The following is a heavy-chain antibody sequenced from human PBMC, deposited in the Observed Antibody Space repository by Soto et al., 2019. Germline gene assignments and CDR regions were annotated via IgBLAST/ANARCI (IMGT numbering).Heavy chain of an antibody. Sequence: GGSLRLSCTASGFTFGDYAMSWVRQAPGKGLEWVGFIRSKAYGGTTEYAASVKGRFTISKDDSKSIAYLQMNSLKTEDTAVYYCTRERLYYDSSGYRPRPLLDAFDIWGQGTMVTVSS. CDR3: TRERLYYDSSGYRPRPLLDAFDI. D-gene: IGHD3-22*01. CDR1: GFTFGDYA. CDR2: IRSKAYGGTT. J-gene: IGHJ3*02. V-gene: IGHV3-49*04.